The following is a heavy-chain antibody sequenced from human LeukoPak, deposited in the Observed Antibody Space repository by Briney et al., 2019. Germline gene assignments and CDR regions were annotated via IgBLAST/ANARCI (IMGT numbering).Heavy chain of an antibody. CDR1: GYTFTSYY. D-gene: IGHD6-19*01. V-gene: IGHV1-46*01. J-gene: IGHJ3*02. CDR3: ARAVAGGGAFDI. CDR2: INPSGGST. Sequence: ASVKVSCKASGYTFTSYYMHWVRQAPGQGLEWMGIINPSGGSTSYAQKFQGRVTMTRDMSTSTVYMELSSLRSEDTAVYYCARAVAGGGAFDIWGQGTMVTVSS.